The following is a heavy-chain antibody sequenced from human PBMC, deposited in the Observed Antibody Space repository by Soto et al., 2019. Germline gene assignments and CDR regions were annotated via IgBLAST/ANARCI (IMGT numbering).Heavy chain of an antibody. CDR1: GATFSSYA. D-gene: IGHD5-12*01. V-gene: IGHV1-69*14. Sequence: QVQLVQSGAEVRQPASSVKVSCKTSGATFSSYAITWVRQAPGQGLEWMGGIVPTVDTSTYAQKFQGRVTITADKFTNTVYMELSSLRSDDTAVYYCVSVVAIPGYPDNCGQGTLVTVSS. CDR2: IVPTVDTS. J-gene: IGHJ4*02. CDR3: VSVVAIPGYPDN.